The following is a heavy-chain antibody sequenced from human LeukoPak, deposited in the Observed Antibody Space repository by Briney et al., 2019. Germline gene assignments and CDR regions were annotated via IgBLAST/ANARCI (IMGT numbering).Heavy chain of an antibody. V-gene: IGHV4-59*01. CDR2: IYYSGST. CDR1: GGSISSYY. D-gene: IGHD4-17*01. CDR3: ARAGYGDSDFDY. J-gene: IGHJ4*02. Sequence: SETLSLTCTVSGGSISSYYWSWIRQPPGKGLEWIGYIYYSGSTNYNPSLKSRVTISVDTSKNQFSLKLSSVTAADAAVYYCARAGYGDSDFDYWGQGTLVTVSS.